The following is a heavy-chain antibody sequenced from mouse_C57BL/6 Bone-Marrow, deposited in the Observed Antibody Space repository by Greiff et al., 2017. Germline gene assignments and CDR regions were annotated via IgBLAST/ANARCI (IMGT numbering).Heavy chain of an antibody. J-gene: IGHJ3*01. CDR3: ARSRQLRLAWFAY. V-gene: IGHV1-26*01. CDR2: INPNNGGT. Sequence: EVQLQQSGPELVKPGASVKISCKASGYTFTDYYMNWVKQSHGKSLEWIGDINPNNGGTSYNQKFKGKATLTVDKSSSTAYMELRSLTSEDSAVYYCARSRQLRLAWFAYWGQGTLVTVSA. CDR1: GYTFTDYY. D-gene: IGHD3-2*02.